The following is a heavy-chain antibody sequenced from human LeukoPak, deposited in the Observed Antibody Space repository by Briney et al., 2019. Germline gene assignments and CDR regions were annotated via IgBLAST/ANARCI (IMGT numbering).Heavy chain of an antibody. Sequence: GGSLGLSCAASGFTFSNYAMMWVRQAPGKRLEWVSSITGSGDGTYYADSVRGRFTISRDNSENTLYLQLNSLRAEDTAVYFCVKGFVHPTYYFDYWGQGTLVTVSS. CDR1: GFTFSNYA. CDR3: VKGFVHPTYYFDY. V-gene: IGHV3-23*01. D-gene: IGHD3-10*01. CDR2: ITGSGDGT. J-gene: IGHJ4*02.